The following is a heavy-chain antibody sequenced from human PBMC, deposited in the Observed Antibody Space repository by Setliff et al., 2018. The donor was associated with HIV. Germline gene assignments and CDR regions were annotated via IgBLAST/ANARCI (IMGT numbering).Heavy chain of an antibody. J-gene: IGHJ4*02. CDR2: IKQDGTDK. Sequence: GGSLRLSCAASGFTFSDYWMSWVRQAPGKGLEWVANIKQDGTDKYYVDSVRGRFTISRDNARNSLFLQMNSLRVEDTAVYYCARDTCDTPSCYAEPRFVYWGQGNLVTVSS. D-gene: IGHD2-2*01. V-gene: IGHV3-7*01. CDR3: ARDTCDTPSCYAEPRFVY. CDR1: GFTFSDYW.